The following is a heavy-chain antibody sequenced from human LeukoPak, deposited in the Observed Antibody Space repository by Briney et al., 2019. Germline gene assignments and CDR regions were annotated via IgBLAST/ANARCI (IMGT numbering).Heavy chain of an antibody. CDR2: IKSEGEGATT. D-gene: IGHD3-3*02. Sequence: GGSLRLSCVSSGFTIGTAWMSWVRQAPGKGLEWLGHIKSEGEGATTDYAAPAKGRFAISRDDSKNMIYPQMSSLKIDDTAIYYCIAHFPYFYGFDVWGKGTTVTVSS. CDR1: GFTIGTAW. CDR3: IAHFPYFYGFDV. J-gene: IGHJ6*04. V-gene: IGHV3-15*01.